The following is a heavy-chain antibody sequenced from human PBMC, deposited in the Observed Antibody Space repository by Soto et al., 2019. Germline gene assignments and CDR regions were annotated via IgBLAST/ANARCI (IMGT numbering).Heavy chain of an antibody. V-gene: IGHV3-30*04. J-gene: IGHJ4*02. CDR3: ARTPETGGYYYYFDY. Sequence: GGSLRLSCTAPGFTLSTYAMHWVRQAPGKGLEWVALISYSGRNKYYTDSAKGRFTISRDNSENTLYLQMDSLGAEDTAIYYCARTPETGGYYYYFDYWGQGTLVTVSS. CDR1: GFTLSTYA. D-gene: IGHD3-22*01. CDR2: ISYSGRNK.